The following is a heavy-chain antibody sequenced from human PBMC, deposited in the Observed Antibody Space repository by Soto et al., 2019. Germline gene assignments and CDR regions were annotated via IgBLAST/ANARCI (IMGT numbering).Heavy chain of an antibody. V-gene: IGHV2-70*01. D-gene: IGHD3-10*01. CDR2: IDWDDDK. CDR1: GLSLSTSAMC. J-gene: IGHJ6*02. Sequence: SGPTLVNPTPPLTLTCTFSGLSLSTSAMCVSWIRQPPGKAREWLALIDWDDDKYHSTSLKTRLTISKDTSKNQVVLTMTNMDPVDTATYYCARNLGVTMVRGVITTDYYYYYGMDVWGQGTTVTVSS. CDR3: ARNLGVTMVRGVITTDYYYYYGMDV.